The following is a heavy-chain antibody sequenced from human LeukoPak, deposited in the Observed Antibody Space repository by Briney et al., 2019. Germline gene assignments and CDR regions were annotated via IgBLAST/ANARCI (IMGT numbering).Heavy chain of an antibody. J-gene: IGHJ4*02. CDR1: GFTFSSYT. D-gene: IGHD3-16*02. Sequence: PGRSLRLSCAASGFTFSSYTMHWVRQAPGKGLEWVSYISSSGSTIYYADSVKGRFTISRDNSKNTLYLQMNSLRAEDTAVYYCANGGSIMITFGGVIVIQAFDYWGQGTLVTVSS. V-gene: IGHV3-48*01. CDR2: ISSSGSTI. CDR3: ANGGSIMITFGGVIVIQAFDY.